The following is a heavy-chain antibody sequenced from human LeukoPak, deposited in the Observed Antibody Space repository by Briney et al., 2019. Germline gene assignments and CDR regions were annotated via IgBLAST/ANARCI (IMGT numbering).Heavy chain of an antibody. CDR3: ARQTGSGLFILP. V-gene: IGHV4-59*08. D-gene: IGHD3/OR15-3a*01. Sequence: SETLSLTCTVSGGSISSYYWSWVRQPPGKGLEWIGYIYYSGSTDYNPSLKSRVTISVDTPKNQFSLRLTSVTAADTAVYYCARQTGSGLFILPGGQGTLVTVSS. J-gene: IGHJ4*02. CDR2: IYYSGST. CDR1: GGSISSYY.